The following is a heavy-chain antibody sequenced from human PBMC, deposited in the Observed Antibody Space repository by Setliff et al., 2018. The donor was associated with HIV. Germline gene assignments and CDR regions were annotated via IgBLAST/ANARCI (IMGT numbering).Heavy chain of an antibody. CDR2: IYPGDSDT. J-gene: IGHJ4*02. CDR3: ARLVFGDDGGGFDS. CDR1: GYSFTDYW. D-gene: IGHD4-17*01. V-gene: IGHV5-51*01. Sequence: PGESLKISCKGSGYSFTDYWIGWVRQMPGKGLDWMGVIYPGDSDTRYSPSFQGQVTVSADNSITTAYLRWSSLKASDTAMYYCARLVFGDDGGGFDSWGQGTLVTVSS.